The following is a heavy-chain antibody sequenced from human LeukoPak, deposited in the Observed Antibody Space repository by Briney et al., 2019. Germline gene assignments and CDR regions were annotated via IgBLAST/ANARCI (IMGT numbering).Heavy chain of an antibody. CDR2: IYSSGSN. CDR3: AGGSETTGEVKFDP. Sequence: SETLSLTCTVSGGSIRSYYWIWMREPPGKGLEGIGHIYSSGSNDYNPSLESRVTMSVGTSKKQFFLTLKSLTAEDTGVCFCAGGSETTGEVKFDPWGQGTLVTVSS. V-gene: IGHV4-4*07. D-gene: IGHD4-17*01. CDR1: GGSIRSYY. J-gene: IGHJ5*02.